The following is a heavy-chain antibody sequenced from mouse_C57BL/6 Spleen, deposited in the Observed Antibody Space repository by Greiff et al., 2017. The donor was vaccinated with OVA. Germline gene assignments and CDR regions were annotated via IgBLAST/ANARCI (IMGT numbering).Heavy chain of an antibody. J-gene: IGHJ3*01. D-gene: IGHD2-4*01. V-gene: IGHV1-64*01. CDR2: IHPNSGST. CDR3: ARFDDYAAWFAY. Sequence: QVQLKQPGAELVKPGASVKLSCKASGYTFTSYWMHWVKQRPGQGLEWIGMIHPNSGSTNYNEKFKSKATLTVDKSSSTAYMQLSSLTSEDSAVYYCARFDDYAAWFAYWGQGTLVTVSA. CDR1: GYTFTSYW.